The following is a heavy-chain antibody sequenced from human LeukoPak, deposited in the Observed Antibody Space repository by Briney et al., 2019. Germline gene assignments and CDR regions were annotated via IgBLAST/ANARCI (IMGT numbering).Heavy chain of an antibody. J-gene: IGHJ1*01. CDR2: ISSSSSFI. D-gene: IGHD3-22*01. CDR1: GFTFSSYA. Sequence: PGGSLRLSCAASGFTFSSYAMSWVRQAPGKGLEWVSSISSSSSFIYYADSVKGRFTISRDNAKNSLYLQMNSLRAEDTAVYYCATQGEHSYDSNRSGFFQHWGQGTLVTVSS. V-gene: IGHV3-21*01. CDR3: ATQGEHSYDSNRSGFFQH.